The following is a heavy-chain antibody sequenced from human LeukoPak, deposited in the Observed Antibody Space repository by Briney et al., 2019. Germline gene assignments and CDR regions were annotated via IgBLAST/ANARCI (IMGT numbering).Heavy chain of an antibody. CDR1: GFTVSSNY. D-gene: IGHD4-23*01. V-gene: IGHV3-66*01. CDR3: ATSQVKVAYDY. Sequence: TGGSLRLSCAASGFTVSSNYMSWVRQAPGKGLEWVSVIYSGGSTYYADSVKGRFTISRDNSKNTLYLQMNSLRAEDTAVYYCATSQVKVAYDYWGQGTLVTVSS. CDR2: IYSGGST. J-gene: IGHJ4*02.